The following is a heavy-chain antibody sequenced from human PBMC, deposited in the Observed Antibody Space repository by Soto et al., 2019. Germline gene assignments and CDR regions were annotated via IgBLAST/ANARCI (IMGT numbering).Heavy chain of an antibody. Sequence: GSLRLSCAASGFTFSSYAMHWVRQAPGKGLEYVSAISSNGGSTYYANSVKGRFTISRDNSKNTLYLQMGSLRAEDMAVYYCARVPRTMIAHGAFDISGQGTMVTVSS. CDR1: GFTFSSYA. J-gene: IGHJ3*02. CDR3: ARVPRTMIAHGAFDI. D-gene: IGHD3-22*01. CDR2: ISSNGGST. V-gene: IGHV3-64*01.